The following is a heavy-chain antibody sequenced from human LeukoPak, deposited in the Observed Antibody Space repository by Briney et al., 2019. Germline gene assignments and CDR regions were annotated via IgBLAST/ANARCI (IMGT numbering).Heavy chain of an antibody. J-gene: IGHJ3*02. V-gene: IGHV4-59*01. CDR2: IYYSGST. D-gene: IGHD6-13*01. CDR1: GGSISSYY. CDR3: ARDKFGYSSSWYAFDI. Sequence: SETLSLTCTVSGGSISSYYWSWIRQPPGKGLEWIGYIYYSGSTNYNPSLKSRVTVSVDTSKNQFSLKLNSVTAADTAVYFCARDKFGYSSSWYAFDIWGQGTMVTVSS.